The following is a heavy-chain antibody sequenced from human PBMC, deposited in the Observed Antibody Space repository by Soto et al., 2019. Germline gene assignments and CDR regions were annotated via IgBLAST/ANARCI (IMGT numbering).Heavy chain of an antibody. CDR1: GGSISSSSYC. V-gene: IGHV4-39*01. CDR3: ARVSTARTDYCASAMDV. Sequence: QLQLQESGPGLAKPSETLSLTCTVSGGSISSSSYCWGWTRQPPGKGLEWIGRIHYSGSTYYSPSLRGRVTISADPAKNQFSLNLSSVTAADTAVYYCARVSTARTDYCASAMDVWGQGTTVSVSS. J-gene: IGHJ6*02. CDR2: IHYSGST.